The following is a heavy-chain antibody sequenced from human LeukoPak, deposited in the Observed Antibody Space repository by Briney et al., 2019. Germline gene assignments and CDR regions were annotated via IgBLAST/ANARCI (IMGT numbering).Heavy chain of an antibody. Sequence: PGGSLRLSCAASGFTFNNYAMSWVRQAPGKGLEWVSAILGSGRSAYYADSVKGRFTISRDNSKNSLFLQMNSLRVEDTALYYCSKWGDYDVLTGYYDSDFWGQGTLVTASA. CDR3: SKWGDYDVLTGYYDSDF. CDR1: GFTFNNYA. V-gene: IGHV3-23*01. CDR2: ILGSGRSA. D-gene: IGHD3-9*01. J-gene: IGHJ4*02.